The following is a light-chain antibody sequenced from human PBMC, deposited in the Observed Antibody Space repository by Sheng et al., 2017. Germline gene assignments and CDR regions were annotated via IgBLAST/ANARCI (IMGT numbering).Light chain of an antibody. Sequence: QFVLTQPPSASGTPGQRVTISCSGGSSKVEFNYVYWYQRLPGTAPQLLIYKNNQRPSWVPDRFSGSKSGSSASLAISGLRSEDEAEYFCAAWDDSLNGRGVFGGGTKLTVL. CDR3: AAWDDSLNGRGV. V-gene: IGLV1-47*01. CDR1: SSKVEFNY. J-gene: IGLJ3*02. CDR2: KNN.